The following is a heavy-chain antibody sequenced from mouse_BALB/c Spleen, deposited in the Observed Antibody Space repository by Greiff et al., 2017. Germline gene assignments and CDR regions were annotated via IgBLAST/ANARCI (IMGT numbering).Heavy chain of an antibody. V-gene: IGHV1-82*01. CDR1: GYAFSSSW. D-gene: IGHD2-12*01. CDR2: IYPGDGDT. Sequence: QVQLQQSGPELVKPGASVKISCKASGYAFSSSWMNWVKQRPGQGLEWIGRIYPGDGDTNYNGKFKGKATLTADKSSSTAYMQLSSLTSVDSAVYFCARESVYVAYWGQGTLVTVSA. J-gene: IGHJ3*01. CDR3: ARESVYVAY.